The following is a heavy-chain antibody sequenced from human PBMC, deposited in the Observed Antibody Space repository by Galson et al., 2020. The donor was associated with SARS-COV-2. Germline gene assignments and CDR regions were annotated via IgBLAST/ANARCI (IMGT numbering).Heavy chain of an antibody. J-gene: IGHJ4*02. CDR2: IFWDDDK. CDR1: GFSLNTDGVA. Sequence: SGPTLVKPTQTLTLTCTFSGFSLNTDGVAVTWIRQPPGKALEWLAIIFWDDDKRLSPSLESRLTITKDTSKNQVVLTMTNMDPVDTATYFCAHITDPTTSVDYWGQGTLVTVSS. CDR3: AHITDPTTSVDY. D-gene: IGHD1-26*01. V-gene: IGHV2-5*02.